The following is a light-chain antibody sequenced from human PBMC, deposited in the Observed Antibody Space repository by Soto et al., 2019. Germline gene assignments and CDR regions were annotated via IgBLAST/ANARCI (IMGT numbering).Light chain of an antibody. CDR2: RAS. CDR1: QNINNW. V-gene: IGKV1-5*03. J-gene: IGKJ1*01. CDR3: QQYSSDST. Sequence: DIQMTQSPSTLSASVGDRVTITCRASQNINNWLPWYQQKPGKAPKLLIYRASSLENGVPSRFSGRGSGTDFIFTITSLQPDDFATYYCQQYSSDSTFGQGTKVEI.